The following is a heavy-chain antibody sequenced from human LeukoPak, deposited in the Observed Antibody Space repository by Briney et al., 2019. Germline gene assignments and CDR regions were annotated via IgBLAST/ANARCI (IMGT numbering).Heavy chain of an antibody. D-gene: IGHD1-26*01. J-gene: IGHJ4*02. V-gene: IGHV3-30*03. CDR1: GFTFSSYG. CDR2: ISYDGSNK. Sequence: GGSLRLSCAASGFTFSSYGMHWVRQAPGKGLEWVAVISYDGSNKYYADSVKGRFTISRDNSKNTLYLQMNSLRAEDTAVYYCATGPIVGATDYFDYWGQGTPVTVSS. CDR3: ATGPIVGATDYFDY.